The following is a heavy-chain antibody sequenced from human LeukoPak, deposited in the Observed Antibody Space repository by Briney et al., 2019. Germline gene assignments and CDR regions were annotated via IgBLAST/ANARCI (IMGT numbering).Heavy chain of an antibody. CDR3: AREHSSSWHYFDY. CDR2: IYYSGSI. Sequence: SETLSLTCTVSGGSISSGGYYWSWIRQHPGKGLEWIGYIYYSGSIYYNPSLKSRVTISVDTSKNQFSLKLSSVTAADTAVYYCAREHSSSWHYFDYWGQGTLVTVSS. CDR1: GGSISSGGYY. D-gene: IGHD6-13*01. J-gene: IGHJ4*02. V-gene: IGHV4-31*03.